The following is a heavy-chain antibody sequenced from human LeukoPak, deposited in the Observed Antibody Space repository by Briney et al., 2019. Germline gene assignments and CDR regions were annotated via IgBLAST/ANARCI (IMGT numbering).Heavy chain of an antibody. V-gene: IGHV4-59*01. CDR2: IYYRGST. Sequence: PSETLSLTCTVPGGSISSYYWSWIRQPPGKGLEWIGYIYYRGSTNYNPSLKSRVTISVDTSKNQFSLKLSSVTAADTAVYYCARTEADCSGGSCYSAAFDIWGQGTVVTVSS. J-gene: IGHJ3*02. CDR1: GGSISSYY. CDR3: ARTEADCSGGSCYSAAFDI. D-gene: IGHD2-15*01.